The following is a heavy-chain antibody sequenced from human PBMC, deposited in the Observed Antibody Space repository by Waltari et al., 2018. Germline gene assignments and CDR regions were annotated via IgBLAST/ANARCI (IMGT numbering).Heavy chain of an antibody. J-gene: IGHJ4*02. CDR1: GFTFDDYA. CDR2: ISWNSGSI. D-gene: IGHD3-10*01. Sequence: EVQLVESGGGLVQPGRSLRLSCAASGFTFDDYAMYWVRQAPGKGLEWVAGISWNSGSIGYADSVKGRFTISRDNAKNSLYLQMNSLRAEDTALYYCAKDKGYGSGSYSLDYWGQGTLVTVSS. CDR3: AKDKGYGSGSYSLDY. V-gene: IGHV3-9*01.